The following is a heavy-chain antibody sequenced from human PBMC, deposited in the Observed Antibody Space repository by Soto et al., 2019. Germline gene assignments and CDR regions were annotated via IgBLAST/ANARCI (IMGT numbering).Heavy chain of an antibody. CDR1: GVMFSRSG. J-gene: IGHJ4*01. V-gene: IGHV3-23*01. CDR3: AKDGLSDAPSAIDY. CDR2: IGGRGRHT. Sequence: VQLLESGGGLAQPGGSLRLSCAASGVMFSRSGMTWVRQAPGMRLESVAGIGGRGRHTYYADSVKGRFTLSRDNSKNTLFLQMNSLRDEDTAIYYCAKDGLSDAPSAIDYWGHGTRVTVSS. D-gene: IGHD6-13*01.